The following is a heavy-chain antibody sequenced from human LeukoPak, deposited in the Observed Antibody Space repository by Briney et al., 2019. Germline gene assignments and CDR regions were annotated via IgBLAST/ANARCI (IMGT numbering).Heavy chain of an antibody. CDR1: GFIFSPYA. CDR2: ISSTYDI. D-gene: IGHD7-27*01. Sequence: GGSLRLSCAASGFIFSPYAMNWVRQAPGRGLEWVSYISSTYDIYYSDSVRGRFTISRDNAKNSVYLQMNSLRDEDTAVYYCARDHNWGFDFWGQGTLVAVSS. CDR3: ARDHNWGFDF. J-gene: IGHJ4*02. V-gene: IGHV3-48*02.